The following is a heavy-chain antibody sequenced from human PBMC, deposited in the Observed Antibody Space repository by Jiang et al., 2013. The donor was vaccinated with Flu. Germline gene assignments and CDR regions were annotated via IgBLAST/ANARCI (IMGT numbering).Heavy chain of an antibody. V-gene: IGHV1-46*01. CDR3: ARGTRDYYGSGSYYGAFDY. D-gene: IGHD3-10*01. Sequence: GGSTSYAQKFQGRVTMTRDTSTSTVYMELSSLRSEDTAVYYCARGTRDYYGSGSYYGAFDYWGQGTLVTVSS. J-gene: IGHJ4*02. CDR2: GGST.